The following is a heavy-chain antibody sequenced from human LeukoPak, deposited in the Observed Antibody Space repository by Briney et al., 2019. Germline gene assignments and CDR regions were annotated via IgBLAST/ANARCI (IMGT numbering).Heavy chain of an antibody. J-gene: IGHJ4*02. CDR3: ARVGPPRAAAAEGSFDY. CDR1: GGSISSYY. D-gene: IGHD6-13*01. CDR2: IYNSGST. Sequence: SETLSLTCTVSGGSISSYYWSWIRQPPRKGLEWIGYIYNSGSTYYNPPLRRRVTISVDTSKNQFSLKLSSVTAADTAVYYCARVGPPRAAAAEGSFDYWGQGTLVTVSS. V-gene: IGHV4-59*12.